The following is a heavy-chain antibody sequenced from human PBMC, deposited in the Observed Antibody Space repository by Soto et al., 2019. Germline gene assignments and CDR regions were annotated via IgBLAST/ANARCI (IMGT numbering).Heavy chain of an antibody. Sequence: ASVKVSCKSSGYTFTSYYMHWVRQAPGQGLEWMGIIKPTGGSTTYAQKFQGRVTMTRDTSTSTVYMELSSLTSEDTAVYYCARNFSDGLPSEYWGQGTLVTVSS. D-gene: IGHD6-25*01. J-gene: IGHJ4*02. V-gene: IGHV1-46*01. CDR3: ARNFSDGLPSEY. CDR2: IKPTGGST. CDR1: GYTFTSYY.